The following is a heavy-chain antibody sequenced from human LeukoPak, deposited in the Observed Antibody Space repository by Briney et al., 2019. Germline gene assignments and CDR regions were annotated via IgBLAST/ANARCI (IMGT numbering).Heavy chain of an antibody. CDR3: ARVKRLLPNDAFDM. J-gene: IGHJ3*02. D-gene: IGHD3-22*01. Sequence: GGSLRLSCAASGFTVSRNYMNWVRQAPGKGLEWVSIIYSDGRIYYADSVKGRFTISRDNSKNTVHLQTNSLRADDTAVYYCARVKRLLPNDAFDMWGQGTMVTVSS. CDR1: GFTVSRNY. CDR2: IYSDGRI. V-gene: IGHV3-66*01.